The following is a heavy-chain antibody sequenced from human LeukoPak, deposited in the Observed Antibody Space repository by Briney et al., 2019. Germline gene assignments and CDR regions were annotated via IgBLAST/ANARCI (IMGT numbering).Heavy chain of an antibody. CDR3: ARDRGGIAAAGTNYYYYMDV. D-gene: IGHD6-13*01. J-gene: IGHJ6*03. V-gene: IGHV3-30*04. CDR2: ISYDGSNK. Sequence: GRSLRLSCAASGFTFSSYAMHWVRQAPGKGLEWVAVISYDGSNKYYADSVKGRFTISRDNSKNTLYLQMNSLRAEDTAVYYCARDRGGIAAAGTNYYYYMDVWGKGTTVTVSS. CDR1: GFTFSSYA.